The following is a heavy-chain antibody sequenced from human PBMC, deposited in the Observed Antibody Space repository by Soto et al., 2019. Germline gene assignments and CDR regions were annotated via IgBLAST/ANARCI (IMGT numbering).Heavy chain of an antibody. CDR1: GGSISSGGYY. CDR2: IYYSGST. Sequence: QVQLQESGPGLVKPSQTLSLTCTVSGGSISSGGYYWSWIRQHPGKGLEWIGYIYYSGSTYYNPSLKSRVTISVDTSKNQFSLKLSSVTAADTAVYYCARDCIAVAGTGGSGGVYGMDVWGQGTTVTVSS. J-gene: IGHJ6*02. CDR3: ARDCIAVAGTGGSGGVYGMDV. D-gene: IGHD6-19*01. V-gene: IGHV4-31*03.